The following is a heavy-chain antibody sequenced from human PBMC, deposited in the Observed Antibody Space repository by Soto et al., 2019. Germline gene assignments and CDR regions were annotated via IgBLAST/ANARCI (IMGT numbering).Heavy chain of an antibody. CDR1: GFTFSSYW. J-gene: IGHJ4*02. V-gene: IGHV3-7*05. CDR3: ARDIGSSSWSPFDY. CDR2: IKQDGSEK. Sequence: EVQLVESGGGLVQPGGSLRLSCAASGFTFSSYWMSWVRQAPGKRLEWVANIKQDGSEKYYVDSVKGRFTISRDNAKNSLYLQMNSLRAEDTAVYYCARDIGSSSWSPFDYWGQGTLVTVSS. D-gene: IGHD6-13*01.